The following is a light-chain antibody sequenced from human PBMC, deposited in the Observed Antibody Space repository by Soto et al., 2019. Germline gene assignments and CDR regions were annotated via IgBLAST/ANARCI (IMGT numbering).Light chain of an antibody. CDR2: EVS. CDR1: SSDVGGFSY. J-gene: IGLJ3*02. V-gene: IGLV2-14*01. CDR3: SSYTSANSWV. Sequence: QSALTQPASVSGSPGQSITISCTGTSSDVGGFSYVSWYQQHPGKAPKLMIYEVSNRPSGVSNRFSGSKSGSTASLTISGLQAEDKADYYCSSYTSANSWVFGGGTKLTVL.